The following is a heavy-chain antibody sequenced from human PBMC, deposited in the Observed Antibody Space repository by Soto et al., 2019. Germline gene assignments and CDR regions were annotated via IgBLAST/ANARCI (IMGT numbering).Heavy chain of an antibody. D-gene: IGHD5-18*01. CDR3: ASAYSYERFDS. J-gene: IGHJ4*02. CDR2: INSDGSDI. Sequence: PGGSLRLSCPASGYWMHWVRQAPGKGLVWVSRINSDGSDITYADSVKGRFTISRDNAKNTLYLQMNSLRAEDTAVYYCASAYSYERFDSWGQGTLVTVSS. V-gene: IGHV3-74*01. CDR1: GYW.